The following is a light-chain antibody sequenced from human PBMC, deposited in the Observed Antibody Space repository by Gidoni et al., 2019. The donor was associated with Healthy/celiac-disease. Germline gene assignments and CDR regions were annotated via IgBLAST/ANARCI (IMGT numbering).Light chain of an antibody. Sequence: EIVMTQSPATLSVSPGERATLSCRASQSVSSNLAWYQQKPGQAPRLLIYGASTRATGTPARFSGSGSGTEFTLTISSLQSEDFAVYYCQQYNNWWTFGQXTKVEIK. CDR3: QQYNNWWT. CDR2: GAS. V-gene: IGKV3-15*01. CDR1: QSVSSN. J-gene: IGKJ1*01.